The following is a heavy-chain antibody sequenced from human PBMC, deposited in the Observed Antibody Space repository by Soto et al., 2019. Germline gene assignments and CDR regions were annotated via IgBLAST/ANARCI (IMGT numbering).Heavy chain of an antibody. CDR3: ARPAGMFRVGPSPKVLYNDFDS. Sequence: QAQLVQSGAEVKKPGASVTISCQASGYTFTKYGIAWVRQAPGQGLEWMGWISPYNGNTVYAQKVEGRVNMTTDTSTTTAYVELRCLRADDTARYYSARPAGMFRVGPSPKVLYNDFDSRGQGTLVTVSS. CDR1: GYTFTKYG. J-gene: IGHJ5*01. CDR2: ISPYNGNT. V-gene: IGHV1-18*01. D-gene: IGHD1-1*01.